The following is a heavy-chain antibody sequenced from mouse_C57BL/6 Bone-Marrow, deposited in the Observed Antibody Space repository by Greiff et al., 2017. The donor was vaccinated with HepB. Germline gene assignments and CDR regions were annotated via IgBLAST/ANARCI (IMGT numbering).Heavy chain of an antibody. Sequence: VNVVESGAELVKPGASVKISCKASGYAFSSYWMNWVKQRPGKGLEWIGQIYPGDGDTNYNGKFKGKATLTADKSSSTAYMQLSSLTSEDSAVYFCARQDDGYYYYAMDYWGQGTSVTVSS. CDR3: ARQDDGYYYYAMDY. CDR1: GYAFSSYW. J-gene: IGHJ4*01. D-gene: IGHD2-3*01. V-gene: IGHV1-80*01. CDR2: IYPGDGDT.